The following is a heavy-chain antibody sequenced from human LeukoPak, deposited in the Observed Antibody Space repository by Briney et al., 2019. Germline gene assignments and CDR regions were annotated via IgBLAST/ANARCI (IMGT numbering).Heavy chain of an antibody. CDR1: GYTFTGYY. J-gene: IGHJ4*02. CDR3: ARWQRMVRGVNYTSRPKFDY. D-gene: IGHD3-10*01. Sequence: GASVKVSCKASGYTFTGYYMHWVRQAPGQGLEWMGWINPNSGGTNYAQKFQGRVTMTRDTSISTAYIELSRLRSDDTAVYYCARWQRMVRGVNYTSRPKFDYWGQGTLVTVSS. V-gene: IGHV1-2*02. CDR2: INPNSGGT.